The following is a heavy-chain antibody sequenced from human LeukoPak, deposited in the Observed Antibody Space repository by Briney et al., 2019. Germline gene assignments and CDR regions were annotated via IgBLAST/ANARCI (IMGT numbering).Heavy chain of an antibody. Sequence: GGSLRLSCVASGFTFSSYEMNWVRKAPGKGLEWVSYLSSSGNTMYYADSVKGRFTISRENAKNSLYLQMSSLRAEDTAVYYCARDTVTQHYYYGMDVWGQGTTVTVSS. CDR1: GFTFSSYE. J-gene: IGHJ6*02. V-gene: IGHV3-48*03. D-gene: IGHD4-11*01. CDR2: LSSSGNTM. CDR3: ARDTVTQHYYYGMDV.